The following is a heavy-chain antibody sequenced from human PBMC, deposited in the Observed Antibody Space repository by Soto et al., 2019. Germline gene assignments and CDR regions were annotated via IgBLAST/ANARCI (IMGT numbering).Heavy chain of an antibody. CDR1: GFTFSSYA. V-gene: IGHV3-23*01. J-gene: IGHJ4*02. CDR3: AKDVEMARISLYNFDY. CDR2: ISGSGGST. D-gene: IGHD5-12*01. Sequence: GGSLRLSCAASGFTFSSYAMSWVRQAPGKGLEWVSAISGSGGSTYYADSVKGRFTISRDNSKNTLYLQMNSLRAEDTAVYYCAKDVEMARISLYNFDYWGQGTLVTVSS.